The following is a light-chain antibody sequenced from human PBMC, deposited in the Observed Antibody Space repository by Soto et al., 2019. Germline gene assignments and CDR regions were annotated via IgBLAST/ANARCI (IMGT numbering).Light chain of an antibody. J-gene: IGKJ1*01. Sequence: IRLTQSPAALSGSEGDSGTIPCRASQTLXSRLAWYQRKPGKAPKVLXYKASTLKSGVPSRFSGSGSGTEFTLTISSLQPDDFATYYCQHYNSYSEAFGQGTKVDIK. CDR3: QHYNSYSEA. CDR2: KAS. CDR1: QTLXSR. V-gene: IGKV1-5*03.